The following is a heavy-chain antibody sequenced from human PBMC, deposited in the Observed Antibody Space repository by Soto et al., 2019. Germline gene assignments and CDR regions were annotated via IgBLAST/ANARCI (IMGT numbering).Heavy chain of an antibody. J-gene: IGHJ6*02. CDR2: IYYSGST. Sequence: SETLSLTCTVSGGSISSYYWSWIRQPPGKGLEWIGYIYYSGSTNYNPSLKSRVTISVDTSKNQFSLKLSSVTAADTAVYYCARAVVVADYYYYGMDVWGQGTTVTVSS. CDR3: ARAVVVADYYYYGMDV. D-gene: IGHD2-15*01. V-gene: IGHV4-59*01. CDR1: GGSISSYY.